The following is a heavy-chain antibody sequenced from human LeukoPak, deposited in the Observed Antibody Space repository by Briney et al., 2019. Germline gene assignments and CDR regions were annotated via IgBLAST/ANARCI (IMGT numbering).Heavy chain of an antibody. V-gene: IGHV3-53*01. J-gene: IGHJ4*02. Sequence: GSLRLSCAASGFTVSSNYMSWVRQAPGKGLEWVSIIYSGGSTFYADSVKGRFTISRDNSKNTLYLQMNSLRAEDTAVYYCARDLMGIAYRGAFYYWGQGTLVTVSS. CDR2: IYSGGST. CDR1: GFTVSSNY. D-gene: IGHD6-13*01. CDR3: ARDLMGIAYRGAFYY.